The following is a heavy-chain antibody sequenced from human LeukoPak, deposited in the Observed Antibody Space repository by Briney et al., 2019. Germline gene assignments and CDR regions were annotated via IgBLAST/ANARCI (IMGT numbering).Heavy chain of an antibody. CDR1: GINFSNAW. J-gene: IGHJ4*02. Sequence: TGGSLRLSSAASGINFSNAWLTWVRQAPGKGLEWVGRIKSKKDGEITDYAAPVKGRFTISRDDSKDTLYLQMNSLKTEDTAVYYCSTGGGVLRFLGGQGTLVTVSS. D-gene: IGHD3-3*01. CDR3: STGGGVLRFL. V-gene: IGHV3-15*01. CDR2: IKSKKDGEIT.